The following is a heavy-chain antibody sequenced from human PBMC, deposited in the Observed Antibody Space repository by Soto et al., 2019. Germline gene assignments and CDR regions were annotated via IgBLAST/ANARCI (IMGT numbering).Heavy chain of an antibody. V-gene: IGHV2-5*02. CDR2: IFWDDDK. Sequence: QITLKESGPPLVKPTQTLTLTCTFSGFSLTTSRMRMAWIRQPPGKALEWLALIFWDDDKRYNPSLKSRLTVTKDSSKNQVVPTMTNMDPVDTATYFCAHTAPHYDSSGNSQYYFDYWGQGTLVTVSS. CDR3: AHTAPHYDSSGNSQYYFDY. CDR1: GFSLTTSRMR. J-gene: IGHJ4*02. D-gene: IGHD3-22*01.